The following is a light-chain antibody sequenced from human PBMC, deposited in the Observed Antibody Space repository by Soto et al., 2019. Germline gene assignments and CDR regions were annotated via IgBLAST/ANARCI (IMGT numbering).Light chain of an antibody. CDR2: RNN. V-gene: IGLV1-47*01. CDR1: SSNIGINY. J-gene: IGLJ2*01. CDR3: ATWDDSLSGVV. Sequence: QSVLTQPPSASGTPGQRVTISCSGSSSNIGINYVYWYHQQVPGTAPKLLIYRNNQRPSGVPDRFTGSKSGTSASLAISGLRSQDEADYYCATWDDSLSGVVFGGGTKLTVL.